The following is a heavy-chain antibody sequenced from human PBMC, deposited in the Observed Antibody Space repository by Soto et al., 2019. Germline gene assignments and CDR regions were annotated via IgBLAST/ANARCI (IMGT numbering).Heavy chain of an antibody. V-gene: IGHV4-38-2*01. CDR3: ARVTEDDFWSGYAGCFDP. Sequence: SETLSLTCAVSGYSISSGYYWGWIRQPPGKGLEWIGSIYHSGSTYYNPSLKSRVTISVDTSKNQFSLKLSSVTAADTAVYYCARVTEDDFWSGYAGCFDPWGQGTLVTVSS. CDR2: IYHSGST. J-gene: IGHJ5*02. D-gene: IGHD3-3*01. CDR1: GYSISSGYY.